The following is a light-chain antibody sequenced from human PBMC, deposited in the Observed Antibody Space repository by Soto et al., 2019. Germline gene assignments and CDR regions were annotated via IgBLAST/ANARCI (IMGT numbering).Light chain of an antibody. Sequence: EFVLTQSPGTLSLSPGERATLSCRASQNIIINLAWYQQKPGQAPRLLIYGASTRATGIPARFSGSGSGTEFTLTISSLQPDDFATYYCQQYNSYAWTFGQGTKVDIK. J-gene: IGKJ1*01. V-gene: IGKV3-15*01. CDR3: QQYNSYAWT. CDR2: GAS. CDR1: QNIIIN.